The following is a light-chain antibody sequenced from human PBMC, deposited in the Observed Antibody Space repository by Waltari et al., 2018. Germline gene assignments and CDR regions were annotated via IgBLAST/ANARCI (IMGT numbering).Light chain of an antibody. J-gene: IGLJ3*02. CDR3: CSYAGVSTWV. V-gene: IGLV2-23*01. CDR2: EDI. CDR1: SRDLRNSNL. Sequence: QSALTQPASVSGSPGQSITISCTGISRDLRNSNLVPWYQQHPGEAPKPIIYEDITRPSGVSNRFSGSKSGDTASLTISGLQAEDESDYYCCSYAGVSTWVFGGGTKVTVL.